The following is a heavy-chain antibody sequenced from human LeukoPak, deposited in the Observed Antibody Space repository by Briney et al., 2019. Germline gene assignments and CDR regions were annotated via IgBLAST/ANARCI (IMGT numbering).Heavy chain of an antibody. CDR3: ARLVVGEAHDGFDI. D-gene: IGHD2-21*01. CDR2: IGTAGDT. CDR1: GFTFSTYD. Sequence: PGGSLRLSCAASGFTFSTYDMHWVRQPTGKGLEWVSTIGTAGDTYYPGSVKDRFTISRDNAKNSLYLQMDSLRAGDTAVYYCARLVVGEAHDGFDIWGQGTMVTVSS. J-gene: IGHJ3*02. V-gene: IGHV3-13*04.